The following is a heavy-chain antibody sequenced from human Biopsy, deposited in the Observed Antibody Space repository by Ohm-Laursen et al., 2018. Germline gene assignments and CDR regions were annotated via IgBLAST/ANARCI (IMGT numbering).Heavy chain of an antibody. Sequence: SETLSLTCVVSGGSISSYYWNWIRQPAGKGLEWIGRIYTSGSTNFNPSLKNRVTMSIDTSKNQFSLRLTSVTAADTAVYYCARHAPSYSGSYWRYFDLWGRGTLVTVSS. V-gene: IGHV4-4*07. CDR1: GGSISSYY. J-gene: IGHJ2*01. CDR3: ARHAPSYSGSYWRYFDL. CDR2: IYTSGST. D-gene: IGHD1-26*01.